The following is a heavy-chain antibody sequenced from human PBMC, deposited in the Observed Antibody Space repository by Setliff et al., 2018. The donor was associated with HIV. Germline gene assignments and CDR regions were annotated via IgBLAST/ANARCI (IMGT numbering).Heavy chain of an antibody. CDR3: ARDDHYYDMGSILSDWYFDI. J-gene: IGHJ2*01. CDR1: GYTFTGYS. D-gene: IGHD3-22*01. Sequence: ASVKVSCKASGYTFTGYSIHWVRQAPGQGLEWMGWINPNNGGTNYAQVRDRVTITADESKDTAEMQLSSLTSEDTAVYYCARDDHYYDMGSILSDWYFDIWDRGTLVTVSS. CDR2: INPNNGGT. V-gene: IGHV1-2*02.